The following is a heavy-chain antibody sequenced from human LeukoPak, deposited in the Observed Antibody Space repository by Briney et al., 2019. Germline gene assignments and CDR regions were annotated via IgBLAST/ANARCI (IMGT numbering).Heavy chain of an antibody. Sequence: GDSLRLSCVASGFTFSTYNMNWVRQAPGKGLEWVSSITSSSSYMFYADSVKGRFTISRDNAKNSLYLQMNSLRVEDTAVYYCARDPYSGSYGADYYYYMDVWGKGTTVTISS. D-gene: IGHD1-26*01. V-gene: IGHV3-21*01. CDR1: GFTFSTYN. CDR2: ITSSSSYM. J-gene: IGHJ6*03. CDR3: ARDPYSGSYGADYYYYMDV.